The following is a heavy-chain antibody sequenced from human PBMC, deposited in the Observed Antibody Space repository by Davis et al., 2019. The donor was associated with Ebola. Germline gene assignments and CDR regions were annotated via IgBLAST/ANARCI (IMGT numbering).Heavy chain of an antibody. Sequence: MPSETLSLTCSVSGGSISNVNYYWGWIRQPPGKGLEWIGSIYYGGNTYYSPSLKSRVTMSVDTSKNQFSLKLRSVTAADTAVYYCARQNVAVVPAPDYWGQGTLVTVSS. D-gene: IGHD2-15*01. CDR3: ARQNVAVVPAPDY. J-gene: IGHJ4*01. CDR2: IYYGGNT. CDR1: GGSISNVNYY. V-gene: IGHV4-39*01.